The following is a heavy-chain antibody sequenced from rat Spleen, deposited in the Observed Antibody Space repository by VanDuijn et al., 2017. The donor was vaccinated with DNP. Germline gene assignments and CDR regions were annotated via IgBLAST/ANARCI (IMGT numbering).Heavy chain of an antibody. CDR3: ARDLIIRDTTSAMDA. CDR1: GFSFTSNS. CDR2: IWKHGAT. D-gene: IGHD4-3*01. V-gene: IGHV2-41*01. J-gene: IGHJ4*01. Sequence: QVQLRESGPGLVQPSQTLSLTCTVSGFSFTSNSVHWVRQPPGKGLEWMGVIWKHGATRYNSALKSRLSFSKATSKSQVFLKLNSLQTEDTATYYCARDLIIRDTTSAMDAWGQGTSVTVSS.